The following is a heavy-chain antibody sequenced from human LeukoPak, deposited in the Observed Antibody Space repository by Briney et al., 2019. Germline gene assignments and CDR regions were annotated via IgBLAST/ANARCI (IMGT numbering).Heavy chain of an antibody. V-gene: IGHV1-46*01. D-gene: IGHD2-15*01. CDR1: GYTFTSYY. CDR3: ARGREFLDIVVVVAATPIDY. CDR2: INPSGGST. Sequence: ASVKVSCKASGYTFTSYYMHWVRQAPGQGLEWMGIINPSGGSTSYAQKFQGRVTMTRDTPTSTVYMELSSLRSEDTAVYYCARGREFLDIVVVVAATPIDYWGQGTLVTVSS. J-gene: IGHJ4*02.